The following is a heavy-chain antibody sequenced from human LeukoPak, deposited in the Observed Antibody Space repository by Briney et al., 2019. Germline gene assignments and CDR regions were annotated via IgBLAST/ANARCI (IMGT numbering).Heavy chain of an antibody. V-gene: IGHV3-48*03. Sequence: GGSLRLSCAVSGFTFSSHEMNWVRQAPGKGLEWVSYISNSGSAKYYADSVKGRFTISRDNAKNSLDLQMNSLRAEDTAVYYCARAAHYDSSGYYRPDYWGQGTLVTVSS. CDR2: ISNSGSAK. CDR1: GFTFSSHE. J-gene: IGHJ4*02. CDR3: ARAAHYDSSGYYRPDY. D-gene: IGHD3-22*01.